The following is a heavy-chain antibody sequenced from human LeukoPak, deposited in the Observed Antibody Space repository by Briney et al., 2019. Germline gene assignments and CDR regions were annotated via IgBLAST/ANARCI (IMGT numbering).Heavy chain of an antibody. Sequence: SSETLSLTCAVYGGSFSGYYWSWIRQPPGKGLEWIGEINHSGSTNYNPSLKSRVTISVDTSKNQFSLKLSSVTAADTAVYYCARRVTTYYYDSSGYYLAARPPYFDYWGQGTLVTVSS. D-gene: IGHD3-22*01. CDR3: ARRVTTYYYDSSGYYLAARPPYFDY. J-gene: IGHJ4*02. CDR2: INHSGST. CDR1: GGSFSGYY. V-gene: IGHV4-34*01.